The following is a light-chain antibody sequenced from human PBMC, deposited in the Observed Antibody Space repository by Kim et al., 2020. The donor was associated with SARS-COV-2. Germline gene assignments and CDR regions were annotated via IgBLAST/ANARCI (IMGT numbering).Light chain of an antibody. CDR1: SSDVGGYNY. CDR3: SSYTSSSRV. CDR2: DVS. J-gene: IGLJ3*02. V-gene: IGLV2-14*04. Sequence: PGQSITISCTGTSSDVGGYNYVSWYQQHPGKAPKLMIYDVSKRPSGFSNRFSGSKSGNTASLTISGLQAEDEADYYCSSYTSSSRVFGGGTQLTVL.